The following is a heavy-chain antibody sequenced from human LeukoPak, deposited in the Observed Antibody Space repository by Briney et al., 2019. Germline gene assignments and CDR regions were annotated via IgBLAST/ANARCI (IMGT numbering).Heavy chain of an antibody. CDR1: GFTFRSYA. D-gene: IGHD2-21*02. Sequence: PGGFLRLSCAASGFTFRSYAMSWVRQAPGKGLEWVSAISGSGGSTYYADSVKGRFTISRDNYKNTLSLQMNSLRAEDTAVYYCAKPSKFDCGGDCYFDYWGKGTLVTVSS. J-gene: IGHJ4*02. CDR3: AKPSKFDCGGDCYFDY. CDR2: ISGSGGST. V-gene: IGHV3-23*01.